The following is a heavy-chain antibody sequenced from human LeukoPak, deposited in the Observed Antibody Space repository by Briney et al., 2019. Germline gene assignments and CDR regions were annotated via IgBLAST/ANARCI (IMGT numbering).Heavy chain of an antibody. J-gene: IGHJ4*02. CDR1: GFTFSSYG. CDR3: AKDLGDY. V-gene: IGHV3-30*18. CDR2: ISYDGSNK. Sequence: GGSLRLSCAAAGFTFSSYGMHWVRQAPGKGLEWVAVISYDGSNKYYADSVKGRFTISRDNSKNTLYLQMNSLRAEDTAVYYCAKDLGDYWGQGTLVTVSS.